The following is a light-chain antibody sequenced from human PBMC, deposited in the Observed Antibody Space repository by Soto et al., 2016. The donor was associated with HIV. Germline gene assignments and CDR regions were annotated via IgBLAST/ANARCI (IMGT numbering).Light chain of an antibody. Sequence: DIQMTQSPPTVSASVGDRVTITCRASQSISKCLAWYQQKPGKAPKLLIYKASTLQTGVPSRFSGSGSGTEFTLTINTVQPDDFATYYCQRYESYSPSITFGQGTRLDIK. CDR3: QRYESYSPSIT. V-gene: IGKV1-5*03. CDR1: QSISKC. J-gene: IGKJ5*01. CDR2: KAS.